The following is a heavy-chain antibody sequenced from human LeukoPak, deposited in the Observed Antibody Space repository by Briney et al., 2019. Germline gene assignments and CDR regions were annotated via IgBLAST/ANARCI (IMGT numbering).Heavy chain of an antibody. V-gene: IGHV3-23*01. D-gene: IGHD2-21*02. CDR2: ISGSGGST. CDR3: ATTRYVVVVTAIPNWFDP. CDR1: GFTFSSYA. Sequence: GGSLRLSCAASGFTFSSYAMSWVRQAPGKGLEWVSAISGSGGSTYYADSVKGRFTISRDNSKNTLYLQMNSLRAEDTAVYYCATTRYVVVVTAIPNWFDPWGQGTLVTVSS. J-gene: IGHJ5*02.